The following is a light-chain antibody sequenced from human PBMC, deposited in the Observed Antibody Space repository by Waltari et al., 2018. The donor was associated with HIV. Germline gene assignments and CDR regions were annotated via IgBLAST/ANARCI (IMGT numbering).Light chain of an antibody. J-gene: IGKJ2*01. V-gene: IGKV3D-20*02. CDR2: GAS. Sequence: EIVLTQSPGTLSLSPGERATLSCRASQSVSSSYLAWYQQKPGQAPRLLIYGASSRATGIPDRFSGSGSGTDFTLTISRLEPEDFAVYYCQQRSYWPPYTFGQGTRLEIK. CDR3: QQRSYWPPYT. CDR1: QSVSSSY.